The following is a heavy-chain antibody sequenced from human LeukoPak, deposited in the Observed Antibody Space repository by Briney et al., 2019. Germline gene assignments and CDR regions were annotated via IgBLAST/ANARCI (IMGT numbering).Heavy chain of an antibody. J-gene: IGHJ1*01. D-gene: IGHD2-2*01. CDR1: GFTFSSYG. Sequence: GGSLRLSCAASGFTFSSYGMYWVRQAPGKGPECVANIKPDGSGKYYVDSMKGRFTISRDNAKNSLYLQMNNLRAEDTAVYYCAREGFPPGVLHWGQGTLVTVSS. V-gene: IGHV3-7*01. CDR3: AREGFPPGVLH. CDR2: IKPDGSGK.